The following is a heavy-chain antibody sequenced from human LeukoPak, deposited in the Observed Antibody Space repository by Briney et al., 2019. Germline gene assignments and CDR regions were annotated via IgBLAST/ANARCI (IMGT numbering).Heavy chain of an antibody. D-gene: IGHD2-21*01. CDR3: ARSHIN. Sequence: GGSLRLSCAASGFTFSTYWMHWARHAPGKGLVWVSRINSDGSISAYGDSVKGRFTISRDNAKNSLYLQMNSLRAEDTAVYYCARSHINWGQGTLVTVSS. CDR1: GFTFSTYW. V-gene: IGHV3-74*01. J-gene: IGHJ4*02. CDR2: INSDGSIS.